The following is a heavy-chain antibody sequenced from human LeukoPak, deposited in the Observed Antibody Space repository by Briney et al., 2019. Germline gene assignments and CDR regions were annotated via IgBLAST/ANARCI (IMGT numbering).Heavy chain of an antibody. J-gene: IGHJ5*02. V-gene: IGHV4-39*01. CDR3: ARHGAVGDYVKGVASEAVDP. CDR2: IYYSGST. D-gene: IGHD4-17*01. Sequence: SETLSLTCTVSGGSISSSSYYWGWIRQPPGKGLEWIGSIYYSGSTYYNPSLKSRVTISVDTSKNQFSLKLSSVTAADTAVYYCARHGAVGDYVKGVASEAVDPWGQGTLVTVSS. CDR1: GGSISSSSYY.